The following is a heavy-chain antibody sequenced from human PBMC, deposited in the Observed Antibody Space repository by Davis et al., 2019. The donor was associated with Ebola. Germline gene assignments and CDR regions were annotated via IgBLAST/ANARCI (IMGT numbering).Heavy chain of an antibody. V-gene: IGHV4-39*07. J-gene: IGHJ4*02. CDR3: ARAIRFLEWLPYFDY. D-gene: IGHD3-3*01. CDR1: GGSISSSSYY. CDR2: IYYSGST. Sequence: SETLSLTCTVSGGSISSSSYYWGWIRQPPGKGLEWIGSIYYSGSTNYNPSLKSRVTISVDTSKNQFSLKLSSVTAADTAVYYCARAIRFLEWLPYFDYWGQGTLVTVSS.